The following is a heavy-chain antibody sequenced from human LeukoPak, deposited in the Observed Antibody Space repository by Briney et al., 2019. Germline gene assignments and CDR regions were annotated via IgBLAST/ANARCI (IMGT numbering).Heavy chain of an antibody. Sequence: ASVKVSCKASGYTFTGYYMHWVRQAPGQGLEWMGRINPNRGGTNYATKFQGRVTLPRDTSIRRAHWELSRLRSDNTAVYYCARAAGSYRRWFDPWGQGTLVTVSS. V-gene: IGHV1-2*06. CDR2: INPNRGGT. D-gene: IGHD3-16*02. J-gene: IGHJ5*02. CDR1: GYTFTGYY. CDR3: ARAAGSYRRWFDP.